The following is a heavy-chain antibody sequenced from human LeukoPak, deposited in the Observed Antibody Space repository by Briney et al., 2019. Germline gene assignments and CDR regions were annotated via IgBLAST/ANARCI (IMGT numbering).Heavy chain of an antibody. CDR3: ARSGTVTAWYYFDY. J-gene: IGHJ4*02. Sequence: GGSLRLSCAASGFTFSSYAMHWVRQGPGKGLEWVSRMNSDGSSTGYADSVKGRFTISRDNAKNSLYLQMNSLRDGDTAVYYCARSGTVTAWYYFDYWGQGTLVTVSS. D-gene: IGHD2-21*02. CDR2: MNSDGSST. CDR1: GFTFSSYA. V-gene: IGHV3-74*01.